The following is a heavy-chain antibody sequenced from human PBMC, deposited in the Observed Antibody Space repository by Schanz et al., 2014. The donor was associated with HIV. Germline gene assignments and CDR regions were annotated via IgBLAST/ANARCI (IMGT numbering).Heavy chain of an antibody. CDR1: GYTFVDHY. Sequence: QVQLVQSGAEVKKPGASVKVSCTASGYTFVDHYVHWVRQAPGQGLEWLGWINPKSGDTNFAQKFQGRVTMTRDTSITTVYMQLSSLTSDDTAVYYCARGDILTGLYPYYFDSWGQGTLVTVSS. J-gene: IGHJ4*02. CDR3: ARGDILTGLYPYYFDS. V-gene: IGHV1-2*02. CDR2: INPKSGDT. D-gene: IGHD3-9*01.